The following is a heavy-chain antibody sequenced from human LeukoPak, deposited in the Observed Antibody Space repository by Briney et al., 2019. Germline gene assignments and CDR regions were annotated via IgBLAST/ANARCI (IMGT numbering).Heavy chain of an antibody. CDR3: ASYGAGYYYDSSGYYFDY. CDR1: GGSLSGYY. V-gene: IGHV4-59*08. CDR2: IYYTGST. Sequence: PSETLSLTCTVSGGSLSGYYWSWIRQPPGKGLEWIGYIYYTGSTNYNPSLKSRVTISLDTSKNQFSLSLSSVTAADTAVYYCASYGAGYYYDSSGYYFDYWGQGTLVTVSS. D-gene: IGHD3-22*01. J-gene: IGHJ4*02.